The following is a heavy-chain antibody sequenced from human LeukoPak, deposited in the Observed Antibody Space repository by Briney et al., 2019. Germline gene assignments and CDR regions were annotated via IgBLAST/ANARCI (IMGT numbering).Heavy chain of an antibody. Sequence: GGSLRLSCAASEFTFSSYAMNWVRHAPGKGLEWVCGISGGGDRTYYADSVKGRFTISRDNSKSTLYLQMNSLRVEDTALYYCAKGDGINHYHWFDPWGQGTRVTVSS. CDR1: EFTFSSYA. CDR2: ISGGGDRT. D-gene: IGHD2-21*02. J-gene: IGHJ5*02. V-gene: IGHV3-23*01. CDR3: AKGDGINHYHWFDP.